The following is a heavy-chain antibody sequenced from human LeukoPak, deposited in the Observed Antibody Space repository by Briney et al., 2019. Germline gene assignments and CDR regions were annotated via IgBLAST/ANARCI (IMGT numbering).Heavy chain of an antibody. Sequence: GGSLRLSCAASGFTFSNYWMSWVRQAPGKGLEWVADIKQDGSEKYYVDSVKDRFTISRDNAKNSLYLQMNSLRAEDTAVYYCARRGGSGITGISNWFDPWGQGTLVTVSS. CDR2: IKQDGSEK. V-gene: IGHV3-7*01. CDR3: ARRGGSGITGISNWFDP. CDR1: GFTFSNYW. J-gene: IGHJ5*02. D-gene: IGHD1-20*01.